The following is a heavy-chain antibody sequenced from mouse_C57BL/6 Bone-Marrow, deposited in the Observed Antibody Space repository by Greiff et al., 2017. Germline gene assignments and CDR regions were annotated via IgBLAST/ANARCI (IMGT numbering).Heavy chain of an antibody. Sequence: QVQLQQSGAELARPGASVKLSCKASGYTFTSYGISWVKQRTGQGLEWIGEIYPRSGNTYYNEKFKGKDTLTADKSSSTAYMERRSLTSEDSAVYFCARQDYGSSPDYWGQGTTLTVSS. D-gene: IGHD1-1*01. CDR2: IYPRSGNT. V-gene: IGHV1-81*01. CDR1: GYTFTSYG. J-gene: IGHJ2*01. CDR3: ARQDYGSSPDY.